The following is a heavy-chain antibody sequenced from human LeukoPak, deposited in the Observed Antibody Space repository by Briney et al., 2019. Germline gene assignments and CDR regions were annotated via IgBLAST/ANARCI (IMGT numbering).Heavy chain of an antibody. D-gene: IGHD3-3*01. CDR2: IYDSGTA. V-gene: IGHV4-59*08. CDR1: GGSISGHY. J-gene: IGHJ2*01. Sequence: PSETLSLTCTVSGGSISGHYWNWIRQSPEKGLEWIGYIYDSGTANYNPSLKSRVAISIDTSKNQFSLSLNSLTAADTAIYFRARKNFYPYWYFDVWGRGTLVTVSS. CDR3: ARKNFYPYWYFDV.